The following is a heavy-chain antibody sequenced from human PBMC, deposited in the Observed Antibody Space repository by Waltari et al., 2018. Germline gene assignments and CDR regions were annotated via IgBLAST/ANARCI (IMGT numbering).Heavy chain of an antibody. CDR1: GFTFSSYW. CDR3: AREGSVAGYLGV. CDR2: IKKDGGEK. D-gene: IGHD6-19*01. Sequence: EVQLVESGGGLVQPGGSLRLSCAASGFTFSSYWMSWVRQGPGKGLEWVGNIKKDGGEKDNVESVKGGFTSARDNAKNSLYLQMNSLRAEDTAVYYCAREGSVAGYLGVWGQGTMVTVSS. J-gene: IGHJ3*01. V-gene: IGHV3-7*01.